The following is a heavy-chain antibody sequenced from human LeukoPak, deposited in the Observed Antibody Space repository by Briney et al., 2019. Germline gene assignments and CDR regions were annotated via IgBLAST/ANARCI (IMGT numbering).Heavy chain of an antibody. Sequence: SVKVSCKASGGTFSSYAISWVRQAPGQGLEWVGGIIPIFGTANYAQKFQGRVTITADESTSTAYMELSSLRSEDTAVYYCARVKPAYCGGDCYWYNWFDPWGQGTLVTVSS. CDR3: ARVKPAYCGGDCYWYNWFDP. D-gene: IGHD2-21*02. V-gene: IGHV1-69*13. J-gene: IGHJ5*02. CDR2: IIPIFGTA. CDR1: GGTFSSYA.